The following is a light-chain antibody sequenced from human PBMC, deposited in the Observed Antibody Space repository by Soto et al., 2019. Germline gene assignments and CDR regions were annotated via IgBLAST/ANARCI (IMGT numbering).Light chain of an antibody. CDR3: QQYGSSPQT. Sequence: ESVLTQAPGTLSLPPGERATLSCRASQSVSNDYLAWYQQKPGQAPRHLIYGASSRATDIPDRFSGRGSGTEFTLSVASLEPEDFAGYYCQQYGSSPQTFGQGTTVEIK. V-gene: IGKV3-20*01. J-gene: IGKJ1*01. CDR1: QSVSNDY. CDR2: GAS.